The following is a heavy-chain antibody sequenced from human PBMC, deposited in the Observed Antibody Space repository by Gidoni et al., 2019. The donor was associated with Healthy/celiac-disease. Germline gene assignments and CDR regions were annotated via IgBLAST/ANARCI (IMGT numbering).Heavy chain of an antibody. CDR3: ARGVAYCGGDCYSGADY. CDR1: GYTFTGYY. CDR2: INPNSGGT. V-gene: IGHV1-2*02. Sequence: QVQLVQSGAEVKKPGASVKVSCKVSGYTFTGYYMHWVRQAPGQGLEWMGWINPNSGGTNYAQKFQGRVTMTRDTSISTAYMELSRLRSDDTAVYYCARGVAYCGGDCYSGADYWGQGTLVTVSS. D-gene: IGHD2-21*02. J-gene: IGHJ4*02.